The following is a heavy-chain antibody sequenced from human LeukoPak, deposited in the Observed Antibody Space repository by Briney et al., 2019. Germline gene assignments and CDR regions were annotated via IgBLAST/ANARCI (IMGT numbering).Heavy chain of an antibody. CDR2: ISAYNGNT. D-gene: IGHD3-3*01. V-gene: IGHV1-18*01. CDR3: ARAGETIFGAPNLFDP. Sequence: GASVKVSCKASGYTFTSYGISWVRQAPGQGLEWMGWISAYNGNTDYAQKLQGRVTMTTDTSTSTAYMELRSLRSDDTAVYYCARAGETIFGAPNLFDPWGQGTLVTVSS. J-gene: IGHJ5*02. CDR1: GYTFTSYG.